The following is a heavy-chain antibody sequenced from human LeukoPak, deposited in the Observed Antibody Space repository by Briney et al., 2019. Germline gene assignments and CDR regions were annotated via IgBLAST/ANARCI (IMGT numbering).Heavy chain of an antibody. V-gene: IGHV3-48*01. J-gene: IGHJ4*02. CDR3: ARDSFSNYLLPFDY. CDR1: GFTFSSYS. CDR2: ISSSSSTI. Sequence: GGSLRLSCAASGFTFSSYSMNWVRQAPGKGLEWVSYISSSSSTIYYADSVKGRFTISRDNAKNSLYLQMTSLRAEDTAVYYCARDSFSNYLLPFDYWGQGTLVTVSS. D-gene: IGHD4-11*01.